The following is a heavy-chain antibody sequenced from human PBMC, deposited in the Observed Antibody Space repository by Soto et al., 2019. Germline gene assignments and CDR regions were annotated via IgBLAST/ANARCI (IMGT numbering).Heavy chain of an antibody. Sequence: GGSLRLSCAVSGFTFSSYEMDWVRQAPGKGLEWVSYIGTSVKTIYYADSVRGRFTISRDNAKNSLYLQMNSLRAEDTAVYFCARDKAIHSGKFGYGLAVSGLGTTGNLSS. CDR1: GFTFSSYE. J-gene: IGHJ6*02. D-gene: IGHD3-16*01. V-gene: IGHV3-48*03. CDR3: ARDKAIHSGKFGYGLAV. CDR2: IGTSVKTI.